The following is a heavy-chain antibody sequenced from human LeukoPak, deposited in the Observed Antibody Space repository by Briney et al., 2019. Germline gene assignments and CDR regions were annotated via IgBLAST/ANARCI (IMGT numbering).Heavy chain of an antibody. CDR2: INHSGST. Sequence: PSETLSLTCAVYGGSFSGYYWSWIRQPPGKGLEWIGEINHSGSTNYNPSLKSRVTISVDTSKNQFSLKLSSVTAADTAVYYCARGRSSSWAPRSALYYFDYWGQGTLVTVSS. CDR3: ARGRSSSWAPRSALYYFDY. J-gene: IGHJ4*02. CDR1: GGSFSGYY. V-gene: IGHV4-34*01. D-gene: IGHD6-13*01.